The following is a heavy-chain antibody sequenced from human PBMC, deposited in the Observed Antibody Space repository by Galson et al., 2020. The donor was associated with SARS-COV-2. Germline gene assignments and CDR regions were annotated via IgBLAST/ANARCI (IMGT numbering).Heavy chain of an antibody. J-gene: IGHJ4*02. CDR1: GFTFSSYS. V-gene: IGHV3-21*01. Sequence: GGSLRLSCAASGFTFSSYSMNWVRQAPGKGLEWVSSISSSSSYIYYADSVKGRFTISRDNAKNSLYLQMNSLRAEDTAVYYCARDYYDSRGYTTTYYFDYWGQGTLVTVSS. D-gene: IGHD3-22*01. CDR2: ISSSSSYI. CDR3: ARDYYDSRGYTTTYYFDY.